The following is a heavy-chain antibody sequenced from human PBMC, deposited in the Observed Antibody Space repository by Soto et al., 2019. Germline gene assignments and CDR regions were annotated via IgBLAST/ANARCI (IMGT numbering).Heavy chain of an antibody. CDR1: GYTFTSYY. V-gene: IGHV1-46*01. Sequence: ASVKVSCKASGYTFTSYYMHWVRQAPGQGLEWMGIINPSGGSTSYAQKFQGRVTMTRDTSTSTVYMELSSLRSEDTAVYYCARDFMGIAARPLIWFDPWGQGTLVTVSS. D-gene: IGHD6-6*01. CDR3: ARDFMGIAARPLIWFDP. J-gene: IGHJ5*02. CDR2: INPSGGST.